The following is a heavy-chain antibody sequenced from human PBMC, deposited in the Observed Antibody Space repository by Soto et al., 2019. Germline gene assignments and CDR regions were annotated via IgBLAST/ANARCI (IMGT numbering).Heavy chain of an antibody. D-gene: IGHD2-2*01. CDR2: ISSSSSYI. CDR3: ARDLVKVGYCSSTSCYELPIGY. Sequence: GGSLRLSCAASGFTFSSYSMNWVRQAPGKGLEWVSSISSSSSYIYYADSVKGRFTISRDNAKNSLYLQMNSLRAEDTAVYYCARDLVKVGYCSSTSCYELPIGYWGQGTLVTVSS. V-gene: IGHV3-21*01. J-gene: IGHJ4*02. CDR1: GFTFSSYS.